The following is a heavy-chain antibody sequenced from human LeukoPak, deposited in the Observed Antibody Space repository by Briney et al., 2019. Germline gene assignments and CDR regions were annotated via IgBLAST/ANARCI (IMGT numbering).Heavy chain of an antibody. CDR2: ISSSSSYI. D-gene: IGHD1-20*01. Sequence: PGGSLRLSCAASGFTFSTYSMNWVRQAPGKGLEWVSSISSSSSYIYYADSVKGRFTISRDNAKNSLYLQMNSLRAEDTAVYYCAREITGTNIPFDYWGQGTLVTVSS. CDR1: GFTFSTYS. V-gene: IGHV3-21*01. CDR3: AREITGTNIPFDY. J-gene: IGHJ4*02.